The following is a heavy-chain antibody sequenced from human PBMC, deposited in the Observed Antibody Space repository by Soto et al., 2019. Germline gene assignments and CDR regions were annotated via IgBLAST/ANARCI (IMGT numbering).Heavy chain of an antibody. CDR3: ARRGYGSRWPNVYMDV. J-gene: IGHJ6*03. D-gene: IGHD6-13*01. CDR2: ISNNGAHT. CDR1: GFTFSNYE. V-gene: IGHV3-64*01. Sequence: EAQLVETGGGLVQPVGSLRLSCAASGFTFSNYEMHSVRQAPGKGLDYVSGISNNGAHTDYAKSVKGRFTISRDNSENTLYLQMGSLRAEDMALYYCARRGYGSRWPNVYMDVWGKGTTVTVSS.